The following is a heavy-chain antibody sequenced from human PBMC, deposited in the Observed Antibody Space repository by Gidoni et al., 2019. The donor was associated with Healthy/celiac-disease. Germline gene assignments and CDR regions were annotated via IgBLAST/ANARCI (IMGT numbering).Heavy chain of an antibody. CDR1: GFTFSDYY. CDR2: ISSSGSTI. J-gene: IGHJ6*02. CDR3: ARDQLDTAGAYYYYYYGMDV. V-gene: IGHV3-11*01. D-gene: IGHD5-18*01. Sequence: QVQLVESGGGLVKPGGSLRLSCAASGFTFSDYYMSWIRQAPGKGLEWVSYISSSGSTIFYADSVKGRFTISRDNAKNSLYLQMNSLRAEDTAVYYCARDQLDTAGAYYYYYYGMDVWGQGTTVTVSS.